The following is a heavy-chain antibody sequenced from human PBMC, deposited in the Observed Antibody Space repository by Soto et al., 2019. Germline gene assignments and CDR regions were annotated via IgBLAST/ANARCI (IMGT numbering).Heavy chain of an antibody. CDR3: ARDLSPGSSCLYLDAFDI. J-gene: IGHJ3*02. CDR1: GFSCGSSW. Sequence: EVQLVESGGDLVQPGGSLRLSCAASGFSCGSSWMTWVRQAPGKGLEWVANIKKDGSKINYLDSVRGRFTVSRDNAKNSLYLEMNCLRAEDTALYYCARDLSPGSSCLYLDAFDIWGQGTMVTVSS. D-gene: IGHD6-13*01. CDR2: IKKDGSKI. V-gene: IGHV3-7*05.